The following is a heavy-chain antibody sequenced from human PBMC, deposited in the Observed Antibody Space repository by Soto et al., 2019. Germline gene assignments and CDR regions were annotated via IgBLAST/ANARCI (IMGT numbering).Heavy chain of an antibody. D-gene: IGHD1-26*01. CDR2: IYPGDSDT. Sequence: GESLKISCKGSGYSFASHWVAWVRQMPEKGLEWIGTIYPGDSDTKYSSAFRGHVTISADTSVSTAYPQWRSLEATDSAIYYCARYSGSYWHYLDFWGQGTLVTVSS. V-gene: IGHV5-51*01. CDR3: ARYSGSYWHYLDF. CDR1: GYSFASHW. J-gene: IGHJ4*02.